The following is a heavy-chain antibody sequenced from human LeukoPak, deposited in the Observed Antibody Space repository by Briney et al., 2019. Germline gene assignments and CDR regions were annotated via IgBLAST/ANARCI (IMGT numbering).Heavy chain of an antibody. CDR1: GGSFSGYY. D-gene: IGHD2-15*01. Sequence: PSETLSLTCAVYGGSFSGYYWSWIRQPPGKGLEWIGEIIHSGITNYNPSLKSRVTISVDTSKNQLSLQLTSVTAADTGVYYCARGKDISKYYFDYWGLGTLVTVSS. J-gene: IGHJ4*02. CDR3: ARGKDISKYYFDY. V-gene: IGHV4-34*01. CDR2: IIHSGIT.